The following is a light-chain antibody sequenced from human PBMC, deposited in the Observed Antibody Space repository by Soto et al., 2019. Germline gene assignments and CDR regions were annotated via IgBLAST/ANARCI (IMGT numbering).Light chain of an antibody. CDR3: CSYGGGNNFYV. Sequence: QSLLTHSPSSSGSPGQSVTISCTGTSSDIGTYDYVSWYQHLPDKAPKLIIYEVSKRPSGVPDRFSGSKSGNTASLTVSGLQAEDEGDYYCCSYGGGNNFYVFGTGTKVTAL. V-gene: IGLV2-8*01. J-gene: IGLJ1*01. CDR2: EVS. CDR1: SSDIGTYDY.